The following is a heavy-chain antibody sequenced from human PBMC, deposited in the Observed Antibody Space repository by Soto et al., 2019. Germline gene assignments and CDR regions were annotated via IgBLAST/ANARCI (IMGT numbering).Heavy chain of an antibody. CDR1: GYTFTSSG. Sequence: RASVKVSCKASGYTFTSSGISWVRPAPGQGLAWMGWISAYNGNTNYAQKLQGRVTMTTDTSTSTAYMKLRSLRSDDTAVYYCARDRGSSCYSVYWGQGTPVTVSS. V-gene: IGHV1-18*04. CDR2: ISAYNGNT. CDR3: ARDRGSSCYSVY. D-gene: IGHD3-22*01. J-gene: IGHJ4*02.